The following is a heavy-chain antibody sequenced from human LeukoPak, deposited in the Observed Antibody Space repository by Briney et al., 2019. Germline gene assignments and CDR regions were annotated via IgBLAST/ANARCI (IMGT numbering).Heavy chain of an antibody. Sequence: ASVKVSCKASGGTFIRYGISWVRQAPGQGLEWMGWISTGNGNTNYGQKFQGRVTMTTDTPTGTAYMELRSLRSDDTAMYYCARANNWNYALGYWGQGTLVTVSS. J-gene: IGHJ4*02. CDR1: GGTFIRYG. D-gene: IGHD1-1*01. CDR3: ARANNWNYALGY. CDR2: ISTGNGNT. V-gene: IGHV1-18*01.